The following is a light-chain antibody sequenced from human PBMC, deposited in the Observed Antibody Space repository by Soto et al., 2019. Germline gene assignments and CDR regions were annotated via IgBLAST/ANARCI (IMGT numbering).Light chain of an antibody. CDR3: QSADSSGTYRDVV. CDR1: ALSKQY. CDR2: KDS. Sequence: SYELTQPPSVSVSPGQTARITCSGDALSKQYAYWYQQKPGQAPVLVIYKDSERPSGIPERFSGSSSGTTVTLTLSGVQAEDEADYHCQSADSSGTYRDVVFGGGTKLTVL. J-gene: IGLJ2*01. V-gene: IGLV3-25*03.